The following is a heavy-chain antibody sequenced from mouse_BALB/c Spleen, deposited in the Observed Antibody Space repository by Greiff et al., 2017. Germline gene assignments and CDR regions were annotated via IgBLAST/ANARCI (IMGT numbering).Heavy chain of an antibody. CDR3: ARGGKGWFAY. CDR2: ISYSGST. V-gene: IGHV3-2*02. CDR1: GYSITSDYA. D-gene: IGHD1-1*01. Sequence: EVQLVESGPGLVKPSQSLSLTCTVTGYSITSDYAWNWIRQFPGNKLEWMGYISYSGSTSYNPSLKSRISITRDTSKNQFFLQLNSVTTEDTATYYCARGGKGWFAYWGQGTLVTVSA. J-gene: IGHJ3*01.